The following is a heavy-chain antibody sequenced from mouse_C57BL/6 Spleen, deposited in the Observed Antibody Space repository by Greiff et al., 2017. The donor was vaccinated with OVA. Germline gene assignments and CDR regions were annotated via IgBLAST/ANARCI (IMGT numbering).Heavy chain of an antibody. J-gene: IGHJ4*01. V-gene: IGHV14-2*01. CDR1: GFTFTDYY. CDR3: ASSIGTRGYAMDY. D-gene: IGHD2-14*01. Sequence: EVLLVESGAELVKPGASVKLSCTASGFTFTDYYMHWVKQRPEQGLEWIGRIDPDNGGTNYAPTFQGKATLTADTSSNTAYLQLSSLPSEDTALFECASSIGTRGYAMDYWGQGTSVTVSS. CDR2: IDPDNGGT.